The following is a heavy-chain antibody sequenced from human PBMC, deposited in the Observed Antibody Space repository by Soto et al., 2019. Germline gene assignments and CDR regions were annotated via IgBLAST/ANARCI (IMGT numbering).Heavy chain of an antibody. CDR2: INHSGST. D-gene: IGHD3-10*01. CDR1: GGSFSGYD. V-gene: IGHV4-34*01. CDR3: ARESKGSASDYGMDV. J-gene: IGHJ6*01. Sequence: SETLSLTCAVYGGSFSGYDCSWIRQPPGKGLEWIGEINHSGSTNYNPSLKSRVTISVDTSKNKFSLKLSSVTAADTAVYYCARESKGSASDYGMDVWGQGNQVNVSS.